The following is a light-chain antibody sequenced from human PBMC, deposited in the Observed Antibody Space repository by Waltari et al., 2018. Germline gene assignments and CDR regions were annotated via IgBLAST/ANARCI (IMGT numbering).Light chain of an antibody. CDR3: ATWDDSLNAWV. Sequence: QSVLTQPPSASGTPGQRVTISCSGSNSNIGKNAVNWYQQLPEKAPKLLIYTDNQRPAGVPDRFSGSKDGTSASLAISGLQSEDEADYHCATWDDSLNAWVFGGGTKVTVL. CDR1: NSNIGKNA. J-gene: IGLJ3*02. V-gene: IGLV1-44*01. CDR2: TDN.